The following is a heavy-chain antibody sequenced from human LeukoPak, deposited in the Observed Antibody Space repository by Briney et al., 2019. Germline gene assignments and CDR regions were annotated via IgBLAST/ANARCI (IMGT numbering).Heavy chain of an antibody. Sequence: ASVKVSCKASGYTFTGYYMHSVRHAPGQGLEWMGRINPNSGGTNYAQKFQGRVTMTRDTSISTAYMELSRLRSDDTAVYYCARDARDSSSSYTNFDYWGQGTLVTVSS. J-gene: IGHJ4*02. CDR3: ARDARDSSSSYTNFDY. V-gene: IGHV1-2*06. CDR1: GYTFTGYY. D-gene: IGHD6-6*01. CDR2: INPNSGGT.